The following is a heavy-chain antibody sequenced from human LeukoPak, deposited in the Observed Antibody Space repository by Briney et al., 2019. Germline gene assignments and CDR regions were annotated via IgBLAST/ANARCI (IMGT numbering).Heavy chain of an antibody. D-gene: IGHD6-13*01. CDR3: ARHVRASSWYLPLEYFQH. CDR1: GGSFSGYY. J-gene: IGHJ1*01. V-gene: IGHV4-34*01. CDR2: INHSGST. Sequence: SETLSLTCAVYGGSFSGYYWSWIRQPPGKGLEWIGEINHSGSTNYNPSLKSRVTISVDTSKNQFSLKLSSVTAADTAVYYRARHVRASSWYLPLEYFQHWGQGTLVTVSS.